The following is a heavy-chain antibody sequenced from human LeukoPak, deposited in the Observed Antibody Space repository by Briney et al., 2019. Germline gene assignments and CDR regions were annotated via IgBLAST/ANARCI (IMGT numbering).Heavy chain of an antibody. D-gene: IGHD5-18*01. CDR3: ARHLSGITGYTYGRGIDY. V-gene: IGHV4-39*01. CDR2: IYYSGST. Sequence: PSETLSLTCTVSGGSISSSSYYWGWIRQPPGKGLEWVGSIYYSGSTYYNPSLKSRVTISVDTSKNQFSLKLSSVTAADTAVYYCARHLSGITGYTYGRGIDYWGQGTLATVSS. J-gene: IGHJ4*02. CDR1: GGSISSSSYY.